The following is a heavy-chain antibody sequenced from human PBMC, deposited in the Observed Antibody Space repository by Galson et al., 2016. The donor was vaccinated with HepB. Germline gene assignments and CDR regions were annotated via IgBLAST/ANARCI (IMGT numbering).Heavy chain of an antibody. V-gene: IGHV3-15*07. CDR2: IKRKTDGGTT. J-gene: IGHJ4*02. CDR1: GFSFSNAW. CDR3: TTDGLLRYFDWLSPASDY. Sequence: SLRLSCAASGFSFSNAWMNWVRQAPGKGLEWVGRIKRKTDGGTTDYAAPVKGRFIISRDDSKNTLYLQMNSLKTEDTAVYYCTTDGLLRYFDWLSPASDYWGQGTLVTVSS. D-gene: IGHD3-9*01.